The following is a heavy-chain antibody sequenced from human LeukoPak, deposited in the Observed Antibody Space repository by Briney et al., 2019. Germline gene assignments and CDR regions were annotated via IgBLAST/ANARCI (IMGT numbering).Heavy chain of an antibody. J-gene: IGHJ4*02. V-gene: IGHV3-23*01. D-gene: IGHD6-13*01. Sequence: GGSLRLSCAASGFTFSSYAMSWVRQAPGKGLEWVSAISGSGGSTYYADSMKGRFTISRDNSKNTLYLQMNSLRAEDTAVYYCAKVSLTYSSSWVLYFDYWGQGTLVTVSS. CDR2: ISGSGGST. CDR3: AKVSLTYSSSWVLYFDY. CDR1: GFTFSSYA.